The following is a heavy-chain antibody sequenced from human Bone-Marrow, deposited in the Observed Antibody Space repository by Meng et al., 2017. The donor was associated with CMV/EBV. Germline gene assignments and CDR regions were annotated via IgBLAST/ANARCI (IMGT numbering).Heavy chain of an antibody. Sequence: GESLKTYCAASGFTLNSYSLNWVRQAPGKGLEWVLSISSSSGYIYYADSVKGRFIISKDNAKNSLYLQMNSLRAEDTVVYYCASVYDFWTYFDYWGQGTLVTVSS. V-gene: IGHV3-21*01. CDR2: ISSSSGYI. CDR1: GFTLNSYS. D-gene: IGHD3-3*01. J-gene: IGHJ4*02. CDR3: ASVYDFWTYFDY.